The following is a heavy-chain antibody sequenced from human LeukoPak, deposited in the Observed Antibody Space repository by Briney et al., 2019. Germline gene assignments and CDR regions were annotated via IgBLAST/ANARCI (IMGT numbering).Heavy chain of an antibody. V-gene: IGHV3-66*01. Sequence: GGSLRLSCAASGFTVSSNYMSWVRQAPGKGLEWVSVIYSGGSTYYADSVKGRFTISRDNSKSTLYLQMNSLRAEDTAVFYCARDPMGWLSPGYWGQGTLVTVSS. CDR2: IYSGGST. D-gene: IGHD3/OR15-3a*01. CDR1: GFTVSSNY. CDR3: ARDPMGWLSPGY. J-gene: IGHJ4*02.